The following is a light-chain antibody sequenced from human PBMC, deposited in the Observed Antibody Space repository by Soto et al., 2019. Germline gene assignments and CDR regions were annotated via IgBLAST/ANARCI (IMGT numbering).Light chain of an antibody. Sequence: DIQMTQSPSSLSASVGDRVTITCRASQSISSYLNWYQQKPGKAPNLLIYAASGLLSGVPSRFSGRGSGTEFTLTISSLQPEDFATYYCQQANSFPITFGQGTRLEIK. V-gene: IGKV1-39*01. CDR1: QSISSY. CDR2: AAS. J-gene: IGKJ5*01. CDR3: QQANSFPIT.